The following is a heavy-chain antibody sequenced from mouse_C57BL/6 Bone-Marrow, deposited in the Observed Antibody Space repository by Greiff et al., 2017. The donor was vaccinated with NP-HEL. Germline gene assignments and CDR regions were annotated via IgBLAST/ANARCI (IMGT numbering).Heavy chain of an antibody. Sequence: EVQGVESGGGLVQPGGSLSLSCAASGFTFTDYYMSWVRQPPGKALEWLGFIRNKANGYTTEYSASVKGRFTISRDNSQSILYLQMNALRAEDSATYYCASRVVFITTVYYAMDYWGQGTSVTVSS. D-gene: IGHD1-1*01. V-gene: IGHV7-3*01. J-gene: IGHJ4*01. CDR2: IRNKANGYTT. CDR1: GFTFTDYY. CDR3: ASRVVFITTVYYAMDY.